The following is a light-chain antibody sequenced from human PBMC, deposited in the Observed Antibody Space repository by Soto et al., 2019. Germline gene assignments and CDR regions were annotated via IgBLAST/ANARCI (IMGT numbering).Light chain of an antibody. CDR1: QSLGTS. V-gene: IGKV3-11*01. CDR3: QLRTAWPWT. J-gene: IGKJ1*01. CDR2: DAS. Sequence: EIVLTQSPATLSLSPGDRATLSCRASQSLGTSLAWFQQKAGQAPRLLIYDASKKATGVPARFSGSGSGTAFSLTIGSLEPQDFAAYYCQLRTAWPWTFGQGTKVEIK.